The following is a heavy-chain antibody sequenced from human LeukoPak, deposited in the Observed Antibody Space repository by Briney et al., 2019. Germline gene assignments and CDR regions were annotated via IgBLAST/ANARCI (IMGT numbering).Heavy chain of an antibody. CDR1: GYTFTDYY. J-gene: IGHJ6*03. V-gene: IGHV1-2*02. D-gene: IGHD6-19*01. CDR3: ARDGGMAVAGTGYFYYMDV. Sequence: VASVKVSCKASGYTFTDYYIHWVRQAPGQGLEWLGWISPNSGGTEYAQKFQGRVAMTRGTSISTAYMQLSSLRSDDTAVYYCARDGGMAVAGTGYFYYMDVWGKGTTVTVSS. CDR2: ISPNSGGT.